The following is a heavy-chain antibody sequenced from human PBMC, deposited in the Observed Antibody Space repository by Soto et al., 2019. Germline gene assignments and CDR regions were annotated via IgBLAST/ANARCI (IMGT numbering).Heavy chain of an antibody. V-gene: IGHV3-72*01. J-gene: IGHJ4*02. CDR2: IRNRSQSYIA. CDR1: GFTFSDHY. Sequence: GGSLRLSCAASGFTFSDHYMDWVRQAPGKGLEWVGRIRNRSQSYIADYAASVKGRFTMSRDDSENSLHLQMNSLKTEDTAVYYCTRDTYTALDYWGQGTLVTVSS. CDR3: TRDTYTALDY. D-gene: IGHD2-2*02.